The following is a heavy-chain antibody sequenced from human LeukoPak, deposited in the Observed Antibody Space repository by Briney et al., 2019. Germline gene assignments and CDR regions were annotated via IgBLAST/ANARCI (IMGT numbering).Heavy chain of an antibody. D-gene: IGHD4-23*01. Sequence: GESLKISCKGSGYSFTSYWIGWVRQMPGKGLEWMGIIYPADSDTRYSPSFQGQVTISADKSISTAYSQWSSLKASDTAMYYCARLGDYGGNSALYWGQGTLVTVSS. J-gene: IGHJ4*02. CDR2: IYPADSDT. CDR3: ARLGDYGGNSALY. V-gene: IGHV5-51*01. CDR1: GYSFTSYW.